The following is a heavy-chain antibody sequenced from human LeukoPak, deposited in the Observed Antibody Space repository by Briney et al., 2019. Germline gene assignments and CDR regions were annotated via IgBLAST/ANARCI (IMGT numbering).Heavy chain of an antibody. V-gene: IGHV3-7*01. Sequence: QPSETLSLTCAVSGGSISSSNWWSWVRQPPGKGLEWVANVKQDGSEKNYVDSVKGRFTISRDNAKNSLYLQMNSLRVDDTVVYYCARGHRAWSYWGQGTLGTVSS. J-gene: IGHJ4*02. D-gene: IGHD3-3*01. CDR2: VKQDGSEK. CDR3: ARGHRAWSY. CDR1: GGSISSSNW.